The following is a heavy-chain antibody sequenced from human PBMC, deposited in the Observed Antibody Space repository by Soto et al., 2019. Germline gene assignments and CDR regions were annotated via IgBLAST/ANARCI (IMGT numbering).Heavy chain of an antibody. CDR3: AKDHLTTTVTTVGY. V-gene: IGHV3-30*18. D-gene: IGHD4-17*01. CDR1: GFTFSNYG. Sequence: QVQLVESGGGVVQPGRSLRRSCAASGFTFSNYGMHWVRQAPGKGLEWVAVISYHGSDKYYADSVKGRFTISRDNSKNTLYLQMDSLRAEDTAVYYCAKDHLTTTVTTVGYWGQGTLVTVSS. J-gene: IGHJ4*02. CDR2: ISYHGSDK.